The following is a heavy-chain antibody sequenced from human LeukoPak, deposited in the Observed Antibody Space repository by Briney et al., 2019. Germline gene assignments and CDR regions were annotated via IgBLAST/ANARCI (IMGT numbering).Heavy chain of an antibody. V-gene: IGHV1-18*01. CDR1: GYTFTRYG. J-gene: IGHJ4*02. CDR3: ARLSGWYPKVEFYYFDY. D-gene: IGHD6-19*01. CDR2: IRAYNGNT. Sequence: ASVKVSCKASGYTFTRYGISWVRQAPGQGLEWMGWIRAYNGNTNYAQKLQGRVTMTTDTSTSTAYMELRSLRSDDTAVYYCARLSGWYPKVEFYYFDYWGQGTLFTVSS.